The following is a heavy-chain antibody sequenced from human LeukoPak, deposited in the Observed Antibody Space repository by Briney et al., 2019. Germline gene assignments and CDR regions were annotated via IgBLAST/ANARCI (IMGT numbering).Heavy chain of an antibody. D-gene: IGHD1-26*01. J-gene: IGHJ4*02. Sequence: GGSLRLSCAASGXTFSHCGMHWVRQAPGKGLEWVAVIWNDRSSKYYADAVKGRFTISRDNSKNTVYLQMNSLRAEDTAVYYCVRDRTYYGDYWGQGTLVTVSS. V-gene: IGHV3-33*01. CDR1: GXTFSHCG. CDR2: IWNDRSSK. CDR3: VRDRTYYGDY.